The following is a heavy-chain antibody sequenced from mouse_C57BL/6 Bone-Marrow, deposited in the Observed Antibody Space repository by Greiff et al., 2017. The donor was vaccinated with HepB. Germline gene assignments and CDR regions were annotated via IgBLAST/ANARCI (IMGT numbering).Heavy chain of an antibody. V-gene: IGHV1-69*01. CDR3: ARDLRLGHYFDY. CDR2: IDPSDSYT. D-gene: IGHD3-2*02. J-gene: IGHJ2*03. CDR1: GYTFTSYW. Sequence: QVQLQQPGAELVMPGASVKLSCKASGYTFTSYWMHWVKQRPGQGLEWIGEIDPSDSYTNYNQKFKGKSTLTVDKCSSTAYMQLSSLTSEDSAVYYCARDLRLGHYFDYWGQGTSTTVSS.